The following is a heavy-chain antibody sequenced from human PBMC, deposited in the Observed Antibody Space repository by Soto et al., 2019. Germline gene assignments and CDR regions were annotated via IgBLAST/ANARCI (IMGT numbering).Heavy chain of an antibody. CDR3: ATSLVTSRARVDY. CDR1: GGSIYTGGFY. Sequence: SDTLSLTCTVSGGSIYTGGFYWSWIRQLPWKGLEWLGYIYYTGSTQYTPSLKSRLSISTDTSDNQFSLRLNSVTAADTAVYYCATSLVTSRARVDYWGQGXPVTVSS. CDR2: IYYTGST. D-gene: IGHD1-26*01. V-gene: IGHV4-31*03. J-gene: IGHJ4*02.